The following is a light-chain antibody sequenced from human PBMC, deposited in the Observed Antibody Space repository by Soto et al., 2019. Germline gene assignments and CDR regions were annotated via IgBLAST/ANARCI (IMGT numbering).Light chain of an antibody. CDR2: LNSDGSH. J-gene: IGLJ3*02. CDR3: QTWGTGTWV. CDR1: SGHTNYA. V-gene: IGLV4-69*01. Sequence: QLVLTQSPSASASLGASVKLTCTLSSGHTNYAIAWHQQQPEKGPRYLMKLNSDGSHSKGDGIPDRFSGSSSGAERYLTISSLQSEDEADYYYQTWGTGTWVFGGGTKLTVL.